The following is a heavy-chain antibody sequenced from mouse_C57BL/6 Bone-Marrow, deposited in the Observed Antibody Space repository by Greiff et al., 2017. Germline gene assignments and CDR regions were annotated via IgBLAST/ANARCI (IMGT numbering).Heavy chain of an antibody. Sequence: VQLQQSGAELVRPGASVKLSCTASGFNIKDDYMHWVNQRPEQGLEWIGWIDPENGDTEYASKFQGKATITADTSSNTAYLQLSSLTSEDTAVYYCTPYGNYDFDYWGQGTTLTVSS. D-gene: IGHD2-1*01. J-gene: IGHJ2*01. CDR2: IDPENGDT. CDR1: GFNIKDDY. V-gene: IGHV14-4*01. CDR3: TPYGNYDFDY.